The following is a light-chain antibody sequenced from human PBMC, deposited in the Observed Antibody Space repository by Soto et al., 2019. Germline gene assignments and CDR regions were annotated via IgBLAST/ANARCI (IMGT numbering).Light chain of an antibody. Sequence: QSALTQPASVSGSPGQSITISCTGTSSDIGGYNFVSWYQQYPGKAPELIIYEVSQRPSTFFNRYSGSKSGNTASLTVSGLQSDDEADYYCCSYAGNNSLVFGGGTKVTVL. CDR3: CSYAGNNSLV. J-gene: IGLJ3*02. CDR1: SSDIGGYNF. CDR2: EVS. V-gene: IGLV2-23*02.